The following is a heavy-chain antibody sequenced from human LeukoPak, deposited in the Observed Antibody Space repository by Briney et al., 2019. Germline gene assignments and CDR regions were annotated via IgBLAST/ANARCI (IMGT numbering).Heavy chain of an antibody. Sequence: GESLKISCKGSGYSFTSYWISRVRQMPGKGLEWMGRIDPSDSYTNYSPSFQGHVTISADKSISTAYLQWSSLKASDTAMYYCARYGSGSYPFDYWGQGTLVTVSS. CDR1: GYSFTSYW. CDR2: IDPSDSYT. D-gene: IGHD3-10*01. CDR3: ARYGSGSYPFDY. V-gene: IGHV5-10-1*01. J-gene: IGHJ4*02.